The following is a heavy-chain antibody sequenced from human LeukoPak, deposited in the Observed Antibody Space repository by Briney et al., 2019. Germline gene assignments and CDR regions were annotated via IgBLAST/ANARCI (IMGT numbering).Heavy chain of an antibody. Sequence: ASVKLSCKASGYTFTSYDINWVRHATGQGLEWMGWMNPNSGNTGYAQKFQGRVTITRNTSISTAYMELSSLRSEDTAVYYCGRGRSQWLVKGSLGAFDIWGQGTMVTVSS. CDR3: GRGRSQWLVKGSLGAFDI. CDR2: MNPNSGNT. D-gene: IGHD6-19*01. V-gene: IGHV1-8*03. CDR1: GYTFTSYD. J-gene: IGHJ3*02.